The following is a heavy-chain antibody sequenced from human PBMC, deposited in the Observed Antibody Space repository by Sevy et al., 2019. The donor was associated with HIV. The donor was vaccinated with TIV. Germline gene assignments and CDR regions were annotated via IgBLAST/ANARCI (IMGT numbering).Heavy chain of an antibody. V-gene: IGHV3-30-3*01. CDR2: ILYDGSNK. D-gene: IGHD4-17*01. Sequence: GGSLRLSCVGSGFTFSRHAMHWVRQAPGKGLEWVAVILYDGSNKYYADSVKGRFTISRDNSKNTLDLEMNSLRAEDTAVYYCARDLEFYDYGDYGPAFNPDYWGRGTLVTVSS. CDR1: GFTFSRHA. J-gene: IGHJ4*02. CDR3: ARDLEFYDYGDYGPAFNPDY.